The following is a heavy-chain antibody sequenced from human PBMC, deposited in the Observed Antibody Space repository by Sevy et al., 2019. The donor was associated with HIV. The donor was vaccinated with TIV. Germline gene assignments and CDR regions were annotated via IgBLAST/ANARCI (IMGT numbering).Heavy chain of an antibody. Sequence: GGSLRLSCAASGFTFSSYAMHWVRQAPGKGLEWVAVISYDGNNKYYADSVKGRFTISRDNSKNTLYLQMNSLRAEDTAVYYCARSYSGYNNWFDPWGQGTLVTVSS. V-gene: IGHV3-30-3*01. D-gene: IGHD5-12*01. J-gene: IGHJ5*02. CDR3: ARSYSGYNNWFDP. CDR2: ISYDGNNK. CDR1: GFTFSSYA.